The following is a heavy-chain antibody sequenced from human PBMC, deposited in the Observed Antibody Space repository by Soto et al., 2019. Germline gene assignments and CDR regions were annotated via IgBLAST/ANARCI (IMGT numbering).Heavy chain of an antibody. V-gene: IGHV3-23*01. CDR3: AKNGLSDSPSAIDS. CDR2: ISGRGRNT. CDR1: GFTFSNNG. D-gene: IGHD2-8*01. J-gene: IGHJ4*02. Sequence: GGSLRLSCATSGFTFSNNGMSWVRQAPGKGLDWVPGISGRGRNTYYADSVKGRFTISRDNSKNTVFLQMNSLRAEDTAVYYCAKNGLSDSPSAIDSWGQGTLVTVSS.